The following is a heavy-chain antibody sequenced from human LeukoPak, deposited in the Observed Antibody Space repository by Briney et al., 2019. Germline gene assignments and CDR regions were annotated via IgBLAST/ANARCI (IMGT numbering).Heavy chain of an antibody. D-gene: IGHD3-22*01. V-gene: IGHV1-69*13. CDR3: ARVQSSYYYDSSGSYYFDY. Sequence: ASVKVSCKASGGTFSSYAISWVRQAPGQGLEWMGGITPIFGTANYAQKFQGRVTITADESTSTAYMELSSLRSEDTAVYYCARVQSSYYYDSSGSYYFDYWGQGALVTVSS. J-gene: IGHJ4*02. CDR1: GGTFSSYA. CDR2: ITPIFGTA.